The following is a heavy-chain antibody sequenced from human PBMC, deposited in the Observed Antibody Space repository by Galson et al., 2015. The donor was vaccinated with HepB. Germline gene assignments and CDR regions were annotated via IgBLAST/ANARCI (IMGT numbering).Heavy chain of an antibody. J-gene: IGHJ4*02. D-gene: IGHD4-17*01. V-gene: IGHV3-74*03. CDR3: ATGGDYYSFSY. Sequence: SLRLSCAVSGLTFSNYWLHWARQVPGKGLLWVSHINIAGSTTVYADSVKGRFTISGDNDKNTLYLQMNSLRVDDTAVYYCATGGDYYSFSYWGQGTLVTVSS. CDR1: GLTFSNYW. CDR2: INIAGSTT.